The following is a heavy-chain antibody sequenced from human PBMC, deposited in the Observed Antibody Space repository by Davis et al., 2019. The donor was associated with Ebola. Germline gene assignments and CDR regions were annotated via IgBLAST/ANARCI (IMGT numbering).Heavy chain of an antibody. CDR2: INSDGTTT. CDR3: ARGGLPAAQDY. J-gene: IGHJ4*02. V-gene: IGHV3-74*01. D-gene: IGHD2-2*01. CDR1: GFKFSDNW. Sequence: GESLKIPCAASGFKFSDNWMHWVRQAPGRGLVWVARINSDGTTTTYADSVKGRFTVSRDNARNTLSMRMTSLRDEDTAVYYCARGGLPAAQDYWGQGTLVTVSS.